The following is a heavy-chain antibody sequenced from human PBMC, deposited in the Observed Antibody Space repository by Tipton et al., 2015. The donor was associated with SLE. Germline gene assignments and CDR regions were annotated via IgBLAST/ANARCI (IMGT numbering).Heavy chain of an antibody. CDR3: ARGPLVGATGGRDFDY. CDR1: GGSITSGGYY. D-gene: IGHD1-26*01. Sequence: TLSLTCTVSGGSITSGGYYWSWIRQHPGKGLEWIGYIYDSGSTYYNPSLKSRVIISRDTSKNQFSLRLTSVTAADTAVYYCARGPLVGATGGRDFDYWGQGTLVTVSS. J-gene: IGHJ4*02. CDR2: IYDSGST. V-gene: IGHV4-31*03.